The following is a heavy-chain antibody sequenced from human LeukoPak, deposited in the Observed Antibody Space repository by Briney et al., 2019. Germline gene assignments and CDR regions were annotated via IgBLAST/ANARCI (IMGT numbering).Heavy chain of an antibody. CDR3: AREGSSQWLGAFDI. V-gene: IGHV1-46*01. J-gene: IGHJ3*02. Sequence: ASVKVSCKTSGYIFIDYHIHWVRQAPGQGLEWMGIINPSGGSTSYAQKFQGRVTMTRDTSTSTVYMELSSLRSEDTAVYYCAREGSSQWLGAFDIWGQGTMVTVSS. CDR1: GYIFIDYH. D-gene: IGHD5-18*01. CDR2: INPSGGST.